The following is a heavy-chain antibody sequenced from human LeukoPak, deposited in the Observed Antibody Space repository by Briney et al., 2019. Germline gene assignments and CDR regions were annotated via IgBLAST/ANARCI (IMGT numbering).Heavy chain of an antibody. D-gene: IGHD1-26*01. J-gene: IGHJ4*02. CDR1: GYSISSGYY. CDR2: FNHDGST. CDR3: ASESGGYRNFAF. Sequence: SETLSLTCGVSGYSISSGYYWGCVRQPPGKGLEWMGNFNHDGSTHYNPSLNSRVTTSGDTSSNHFSLQLSCVTAAATAVYYFASESGGYRNFAFWSEGTL. V-gene: IGHV4-38-2*01.